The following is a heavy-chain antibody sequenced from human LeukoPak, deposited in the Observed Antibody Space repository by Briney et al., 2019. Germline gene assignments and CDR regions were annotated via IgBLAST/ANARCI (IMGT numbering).Heavy chain of an antibody. CDR3: ATNGGPRYDFWSGYSL. Sequence: GGSLRLSCAASGFTFSSYSMNWVRQAPGKGLEWVSSISSSSSYIYYADSAKGRFTISRDNAKNSLYLQMNSLRAEDTAVYYCATNGGPRYDFWSGYSLWGQRTLVTVSS. D-gene: IGHD3-3*01. V-gene: IGHV3-21*01. J-gene: IGHJ4*02. CDR1: GFTFSSYS. CDR2: ISSSSSYI.